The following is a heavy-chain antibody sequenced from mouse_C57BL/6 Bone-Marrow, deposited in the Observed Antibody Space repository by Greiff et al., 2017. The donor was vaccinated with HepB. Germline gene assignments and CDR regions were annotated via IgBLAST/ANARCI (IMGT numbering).Heavy chain of an antibody. CDR3: ARDGNYGGDYAMDY. CDR2: ISNGGGSN. D-gene: IGHD2-1*01. Sequence: EVMLVESGGGLVQPGGSLKLSCAASGFTFSDYYMYWVRQTPEKRLEWVAYISNGGGSNYYPDTVKGRFTISRDNAKNTLYLQMSRLKSEDTAMYYCARDGNYGGDYAMDYWGQGTSVTVSS. V-gene: IGHV5-12*01. J-gene: IGHJ4*01. CDR1: GFTFSDYY.